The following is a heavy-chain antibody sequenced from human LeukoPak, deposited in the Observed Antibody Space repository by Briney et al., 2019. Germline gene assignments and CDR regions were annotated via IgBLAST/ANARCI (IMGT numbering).Heavy chain of an antibody. CDR1: GFTFSSYA. CDR2: ISGDNPGT. D-gene: IGHD2-15*01. V-gene: IGHV3-23*01. Sequence: PGGSLRLSCAASGFTFSSYAMSWVRQTQGKGLEWVAAISGDNPGTYHANSVKGRFTISRDNSKNTLHLQMSGLRAEDTARYYCAKAPVGHCSGAFCYHFDSWGQGTLVTVSS. J-gene: IGHJ4*02. CDR3: AKAPVGHCSGAFCYHFDS.